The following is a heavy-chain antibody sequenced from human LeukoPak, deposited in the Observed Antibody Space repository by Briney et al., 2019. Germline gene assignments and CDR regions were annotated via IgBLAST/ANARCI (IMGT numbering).Heavy chain of an antibody. CDR1: GFTFTSSA. Sequence: SVKASCKASGFTFTSSAVQWVRQARGQRLEWIGWIVVGSGNTNYAQKFQERVTITRDMSTSTAYMELSSLRSEDTAVYYCAATLVGAKWAKDYWGQGTLVTVSS. V-gene: IGHV1-58*01. J-gene: IGHJ4*02. CDR2: IVVGSGNT. CDR3: AATLVGAKWAKDY. D-gene: IGHD1-26*01.